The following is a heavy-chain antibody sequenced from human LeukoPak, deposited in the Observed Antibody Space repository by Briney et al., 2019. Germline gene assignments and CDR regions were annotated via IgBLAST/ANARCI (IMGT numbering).Heavy chain of an antibody. CDR2: IYYSGST. Sequence: SETLSLTCTVSGGSISSYYWSWIRQPPGKGLEGIGYIYYSGSTNYNTSLKSRVTISVDTSKNQFSLKLSSVTAADTAVYYCARHSSGYYIPFDYWGQGTLVTVSS. V-gene: IGHV4-59*08. J-gene: IGHJ4*02. CDR3: ARHSSGYYIPFDY. CDR1: GGSISSYY. D-gene: IGHD3-22*01.